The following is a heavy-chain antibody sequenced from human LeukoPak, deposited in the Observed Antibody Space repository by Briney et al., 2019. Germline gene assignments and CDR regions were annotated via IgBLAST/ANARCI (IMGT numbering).Heavy chain of an antibody. J-gene: IGHJ3*02. CDR3: AKSSPYYYDSILRNAFDI. Sequence: GGSLRLSCAASGFTFSSYGMHWVRQAPGKGLEWVAFIRYDGSNKYYADSVKGRFTISRDNSKNTLYLQMNSLRAEDTAVYYCAKSSPYYYDSILRNAFDIWGQGTMVTVSS. CDR2: IRYDGSNK. CDR1: GFTFSSYG. V-gene: IGHV3-30*02. D-gene: IGHD3-22*01.